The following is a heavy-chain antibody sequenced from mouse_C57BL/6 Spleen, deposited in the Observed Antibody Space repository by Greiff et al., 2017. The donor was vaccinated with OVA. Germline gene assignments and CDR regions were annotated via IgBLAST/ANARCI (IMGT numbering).Heavy chain of an antibody. CDR3: ARAGTSAMDY. CDR1: GYTFTSYW. V-gene: IGHV1-69*01. Sequence: VQLQQPGAELVMPGASVKLSCKASGYTFTSYWMHWVKQRPGQGLEWIGEIDPSDSYTNYNQKFKGKSTLTVDKSSSTAYMQLSSLTSEDAAVYYCARAGTSAMDYWGKGTSVTVSS. J-gene: IGHJ4*01. D-gene: IGHD4-1*01. CDR2: IDPSDSYT.